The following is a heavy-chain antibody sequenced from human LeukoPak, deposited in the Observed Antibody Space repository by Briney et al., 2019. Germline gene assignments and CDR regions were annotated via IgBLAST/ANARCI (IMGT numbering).Heavy chain of an antibody. Sequence: GGSLRLSCAASGFTFSSYEMNWVRQAPGKGLEWVSYISSSGSTIYYADSVKGRFTISRDNAKNSLYLQMKSLRAEDTAVYYWARESMIVVGAHDYWGQGTLVTVSS. D-gene: IGHD3-22*01. CDR3: ARESMIVVGAHDY. CDR1: GFTFSSYE. J-gene: IGHJ4*02. CDR2: ISSSGSTI. V-gene: IGHV3-48*03.